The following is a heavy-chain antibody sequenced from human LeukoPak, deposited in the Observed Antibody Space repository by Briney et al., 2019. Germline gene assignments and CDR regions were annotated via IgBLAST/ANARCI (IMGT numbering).Heavy chain of an antibody. Sequence: GGSLRLSCAASGFTFSSYWMSWVRLAPGKGLEWVASIQQDGSEKYYVDSVKGRFTISRDNAKSSLSLQMNSLRAEDTAVYYCARVGCRGGSCSSRGDYYYGMDVWGQGTTVTVSS. CDR2: IQQDGSEK. CDR1: GFTFSSYW. D-gene: IGHD2-15*01. V-gene: IGHV3-7*05. CDR3: ARVGCRGGSCSSRGDYYYGMDV. J-gene: IGHJ6*01.